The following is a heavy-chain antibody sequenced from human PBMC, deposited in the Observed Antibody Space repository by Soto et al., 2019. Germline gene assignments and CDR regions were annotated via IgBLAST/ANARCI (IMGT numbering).Heavy chain of an antibody. J-gene: IGHJ4*02. CDR1: GGSISSGGYY. CDR2: IYYSVST. V-gene: IGHV4-31*03. D-gene: IGHD6-19*01. CDR3: ARVGGRYSSGWYYSDS. Sequence: SETLSLTCTVSGGSISSGGYYWSWILHHPGKGLEWIGYIYYSVSTYYNPSLKSRVTISVDTSKNQFSLKLSSVTAADTAVYYCARVGGRYSSGWYYSDSWGKGNMVNVSS.